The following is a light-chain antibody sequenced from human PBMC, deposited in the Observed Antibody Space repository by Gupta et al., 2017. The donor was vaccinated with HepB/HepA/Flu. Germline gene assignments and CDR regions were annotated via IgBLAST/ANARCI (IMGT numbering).Light chain of an antibody. CDR1: QSITSNY. CDR3: QQEDNTPFT. CDR2: GTS. Sequence: EIVLTQSPGTLSLSPGERATLSCRASQSITSNYLAWYQQKPGQAPRLLIYGTSSRAAGIPDRFSDSGSGTDFTLTISRLEPQDFAVYYCQQEDNTPFTFGHGTKVDIK. J-gene: IGKJ3*01. V-gene: IGKV3-20*01.